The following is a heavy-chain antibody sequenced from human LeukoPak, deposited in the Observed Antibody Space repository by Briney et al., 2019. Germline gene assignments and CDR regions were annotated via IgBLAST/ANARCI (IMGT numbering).Heavy chain of an antibody. D-gene: IGHD3-22*01. CDR3: AREMSGWDYYDSSGFDY. J-gene: IGHJ4*02. Sequence: GGSLRLSCAASGFTFSSYGMHWVRQAPGKGLEWVAVIWYDGSNKYYADSVKGRFTISRDNAKNSLYLQMNSLRAEDTAVYYCAREMSGWDYYDSSGFDYWGQGTLVTVSS. CDR2: IWYDGSNK. CDR1: GFTFSSYG. V-gene: IGHV3-33*01.